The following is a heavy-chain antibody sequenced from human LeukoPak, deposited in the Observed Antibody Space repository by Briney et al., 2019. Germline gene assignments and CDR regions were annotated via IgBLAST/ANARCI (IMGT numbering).Heavy chain of an antibody. Sequence: SVKVSCKASGGTFSSYAISWVRQAPGQGLEWMGGIIPIFGTANYAQKFQGRVTITTDESTSTAYMELSSLRSEDTAVYYCAMLRFLEWLPVDAFDIWGQGTMVTVSS. CDR3: AMLRFLEWLPVDAFDI. CDR1: GGTFSSYA. CDR2: IIPIFGTA. J-gene: IGHJ3*02. D-gene: IGHD3-3*01. V-gene: IGHV1-69*05.